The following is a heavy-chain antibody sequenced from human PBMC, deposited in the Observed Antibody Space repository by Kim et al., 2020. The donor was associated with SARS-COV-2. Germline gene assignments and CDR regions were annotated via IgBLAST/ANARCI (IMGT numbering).Heavy chain of an antibody. V-gene: IGHV4-39*01. D-gene: IGHD6-6*01. CDR1: GGSISSSSYY. J-gene: IGHJ2*01. CDR2: IYYSGST. CDR3: ARHLPPPRPFPTLNWYFDL. Sequence: SETLSLTCTVSGGSISSSSYYWGWIRQPPGKGLEWIGSIYYSGSTYYNPSLKSRVTISVDTSKNQFSLKLSSVTAADTAVYYCARHLPPPRPFPTLNWYFDLWGRGTLVTVSS.